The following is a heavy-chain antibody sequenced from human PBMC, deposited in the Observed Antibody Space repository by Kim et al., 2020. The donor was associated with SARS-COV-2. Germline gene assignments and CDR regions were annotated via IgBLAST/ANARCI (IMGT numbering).Heavy chain of an antibody. V-gene: IGHV3-7*03. D-gene: IGHD3-16*02. CDR2: EK. Sequence: EKYCVDLEKGRYTISRDNAKNSLYLQMNSLRAEDTAVYYCAREGELSFDYWGQGTLVTVSS. J-gene: IGHJ4*02. CDR3: AREGELSFDY.